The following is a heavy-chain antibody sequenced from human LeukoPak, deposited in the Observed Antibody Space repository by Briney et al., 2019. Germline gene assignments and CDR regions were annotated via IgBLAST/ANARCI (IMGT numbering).Heavy chain of an antibody. J-gene: IGHJ5*02. Sequence: PSETLSLTCSVSGGSISSYYRSWIRQPAGKGLEWIGRIYSSGTITYNPSLQSRVTMSVETPKKEFSCKLRSVSAPDTAVYYCTRDSGTTGEVKFDPWGQGTLVAVSS. V-gene: IGHV4-4*07. CDR3: TRDSGTTGEVKFDP. D-gene: IGHD3-10*01. CDR2: IYSSGTI. CDR1: GGSISSYY.